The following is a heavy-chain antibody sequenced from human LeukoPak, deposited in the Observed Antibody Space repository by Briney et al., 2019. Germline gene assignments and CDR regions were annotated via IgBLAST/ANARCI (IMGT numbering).Heavy chain of an antibody. V-gene: IGHV1-18*01. CDR2: ISAYNGNT. D-gene: IGHD2-21*02. CDR3: ARAPGRECGGDCYSNGANDY. CDR1: GYTFTSYG. J-gene: IGHJ4*02. Sequence: ASVKVSCKSSGYTFTSYGISWVRQAPGQGLEWMGWISAYNGNTNYAQKLQGRVTMTTDTSTSTAYMELRSLRSDDTAVYYCARAPGRECGGDCYSNGANDYWGQGTLVTVSS.